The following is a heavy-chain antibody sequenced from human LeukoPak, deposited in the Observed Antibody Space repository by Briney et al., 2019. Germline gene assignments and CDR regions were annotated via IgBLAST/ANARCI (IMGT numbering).Heavy chain of an antibody. J-gene: IGHJ2*01. D-gene: IGHD6-19*01. V-gene: IGHV4-59*01. CDR2: IYYSGST. CDR3: ARDLVYSSGWYGGYWYFDL. CDR1: GGSISSYY. Sequence: ASETLSLTCTVSGGSISSYYWSWIRQPPGKGLEWIGYIYYSGSTNYNPSLKSRVTISVDTSKNQFSLKLSSVTAADTAVYYCARDLVYSSGWYGGYWYFDLWGRGTLVTVSS.